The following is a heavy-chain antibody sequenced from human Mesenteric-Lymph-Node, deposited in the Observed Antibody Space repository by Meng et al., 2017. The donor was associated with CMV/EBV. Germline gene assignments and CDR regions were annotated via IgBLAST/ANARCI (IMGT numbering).Heavy chain of an antibody. CDR2: INSDGSST. J-gene: IGHJ4*02. D-gene: IGHD1/OR15-1a*01. V-gene: IGHV3-74*01. CDR3: ARERVDWNINGGIDY. Sequence: GESLKISCAASGFSLSTYGMHWVRQAPGKGLVWVSRINSDGSSTSYADSVKGRFTISRDNAKNTLYLQMNSLRAEDTAVYYCARERVDWNINGGIDYWGQGTLVTVSS. CDR1: GFSLSTYG.